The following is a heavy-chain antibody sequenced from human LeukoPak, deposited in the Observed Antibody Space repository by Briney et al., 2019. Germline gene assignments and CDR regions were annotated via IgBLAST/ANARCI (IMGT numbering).Heavy chain of an antibody. Sequence: GGSLRLSCAASGFTFRSYGMSWVRQAPGKGLEWVSGISGSGGNTYYADSVKGRFTISRDNSKNTLYLQMNSLRAEDTAVYYCAKGSTVMAKFTDFDHWGQGTLVTVSS. V-gene: IGHV3-23*01. CDR2: ISGSGGNT. J-gene: IGHJ4*02. CDR3: AKGSTVMAKFTDFDH. CDR1: GFTFRSYG. D-gene: IGHD5-12*01.